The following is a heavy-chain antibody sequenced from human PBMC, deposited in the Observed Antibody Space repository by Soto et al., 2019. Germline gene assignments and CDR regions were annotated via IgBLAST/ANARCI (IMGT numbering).Heavy chain of an antibody. Sequence: EVQLVESGGGLVQPGGSLRLSCVASGFTVGNNYMSWVRQALGKGLEWVSLIYSVGTTHYADSVRGRFTISRDSSKNTLYLEMKSLRREDTAIYYCMNRPRAWGQGTLVTVSS. D-gene: IGHD6-6*01. V-gene: IGHV3-66*01. CDR3: MNRPRA. CDR2: IYSVGTT. CDR1: GFTVGNNY. J-gene: IGHJ5*02.